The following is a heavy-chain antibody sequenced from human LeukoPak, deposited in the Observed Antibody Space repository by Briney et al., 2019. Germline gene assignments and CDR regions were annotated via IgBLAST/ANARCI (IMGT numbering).Heavy chain of an antibody. Sequence: GGSLRLSCSASGFTFSSYVMHWVRQAPGKGLEYVSAITSGGATYYADSVRGRFTISRDNSKNTLYLQMSSLRAEDTAAYYCVKEVGRSGAFDIWGQGTMVIVSS. V-gene: IGHV3-64D*09. CDR2: ITSGGAT. CDR3: VKEVGRSGAFDI. D-gene: IGHD1-26*01. J-gene: IGHJ3*02. CDR1: GFTFSSYV.